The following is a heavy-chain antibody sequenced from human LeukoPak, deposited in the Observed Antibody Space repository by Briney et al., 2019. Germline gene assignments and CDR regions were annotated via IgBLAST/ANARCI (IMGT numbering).Heavy chain of an antibody. J-gene: IGHJ4*02. CDR3: ARITGAYIGYYFDY. Sequence: SETLSLTCTVSGGSISSGGYYWSWIRQHPGKGLEWIGYIYYSGSTYYNPSLKSRVTISVDTSKNQFSLKLSSVTAADTAVYYCARITGAYIGYYFDYWGQGTLVTVSS. D-gene: IGHD7-27*01. CDR2: IYYSGST. V-gene: IGHV4-31*03. CDR1: GGSISSGGYY.